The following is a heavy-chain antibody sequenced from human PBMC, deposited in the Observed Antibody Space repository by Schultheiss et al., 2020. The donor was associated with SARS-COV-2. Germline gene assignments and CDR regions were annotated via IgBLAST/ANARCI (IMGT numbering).Heavy chain of an antibody. Sequence: GGSLRLSCAASGFTFSGSAMHWVRQASGKGLEWVGRIRSKANSYATAYAASVKGRFTISRDDSKNTAYLQMNSLKTEDTAVYYCTRLSVLREYSSSSDAFDIWGQGTMVTVSS. CDR3: TRLSVLREYSSSSDAFDI. D-gene: IGHD6-6*01. CDR1: GFTFSGSA. J-gene: IGHJ3*02. CDR2: IRSKANSYAT. V-gene: IGHV3-73*01.